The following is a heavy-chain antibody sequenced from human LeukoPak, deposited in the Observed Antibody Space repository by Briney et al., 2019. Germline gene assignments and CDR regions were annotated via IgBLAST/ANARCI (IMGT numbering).Heavy chain of an antibody. Sequence: PSETLSLTCIVSGGSISSISSNNYHWGWIRQPPGKGLEWIGSIYYSGSTYYNPSLRSRVTISVDTSKNQFSLILNSVTAADTAVYYCAREVEYYDSSGHRPHAFDIWGQGTVVTVSS. CDR1: GGSISSISSNNYH. CDR3: AREVEYYDSSGHRPHAFDI. J-gene: IGHJ3*02. CDR2: IYYSGST. D-gene: IGHD3-22*01. V-gene: IGHV4-39*02.